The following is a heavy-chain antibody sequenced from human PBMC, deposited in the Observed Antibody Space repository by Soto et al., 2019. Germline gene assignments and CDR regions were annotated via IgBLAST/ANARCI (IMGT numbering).Heavy chain of an antibody. J-gene: IGHJ6*02. CDR1: GYTFTSYA. CDR2: INAGNGNT. V-gene: IGHV1-3*01. D-gene: IGHD6-6*01. CDR3: ARSQAGIAARPVYGMDV. Sequence: ASVKVSCKASGYTFTSYAMHWVRQAPGQRLEWMGWINAGNGNTKYSQKFQGRVTITGDTSASTAYMELSSLRSEDTAVYYCARSQAGIAARPVYGMDVWGQGTTVTVSS.